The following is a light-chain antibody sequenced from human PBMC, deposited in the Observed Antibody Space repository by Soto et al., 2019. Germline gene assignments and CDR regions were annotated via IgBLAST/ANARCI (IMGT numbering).Light chain of an antibody. V-gene: IGLV2-11*01. Sequence: QPVLTQPRSVSGSPGQSVTISCTGTSSDVGGYNFVSWYQQHPGKAPKVVIYDVNERPSGVPDRFSGSKSGNTASLTISGLQADDEADYYCCSYAGIYSLVFGGGTKLTVL. CDR1: SSDVGGYNF. J-gene: IGLJ2*01. CDR2: DVN. CDR3: CSYAGIYSLV.